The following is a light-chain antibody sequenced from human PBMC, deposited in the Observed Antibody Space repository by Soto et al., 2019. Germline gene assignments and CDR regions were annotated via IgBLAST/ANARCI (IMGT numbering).Light chain of an antibody. J-gene: IGLJ1*01. Sequence: QSVLTQSSSASASLGSSVGLTCTLSSGHNSYIIAWHQQQPGKAPRYLMKLEGSGSYNKGSGVPDRFSGSSSGADRYLTISNLQFEDEADYYCETWDSNTYVFGTGAKLTVL. CDR2: LEGSGSY. CDR1: SGHNSYI. V-gene: IGLV4-60*02. CDR3: ETWDSNTYV.